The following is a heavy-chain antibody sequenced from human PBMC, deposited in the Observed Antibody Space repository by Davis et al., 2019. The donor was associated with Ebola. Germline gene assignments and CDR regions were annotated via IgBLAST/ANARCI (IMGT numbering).Heavy chain of an antibody. D-gene: IGHD1-1*01. V-gene: IGHV1-2*02. CDR1: GYSFTGHY. CDR2: INPNTGGT. Sequence: ASVKVSCKASGYSFTGHYMHWVRQAPGQGLEWMGWINPNTGGTNYAQKFQGRVTMTRDTSISTAYMDLSRLTSDDTAVYYCAIPNEGGLRYYYGMDVWGQGTTVTVSS. J-gene: IGHJ6*02. CDR3: AIPNEGGLRYYYGMDV.